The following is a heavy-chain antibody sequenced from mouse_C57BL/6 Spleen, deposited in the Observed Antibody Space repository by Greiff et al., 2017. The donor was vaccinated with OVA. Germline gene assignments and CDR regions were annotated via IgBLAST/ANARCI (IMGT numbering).Heavy chain of an antibody. CDR3: ARGDGLGRWFAY. V-gene: IGHV7-3*01. CDR1: GFTFTDYY. Sequence: DVKLQESGGGLVQPGGSLSLSCAASGFTFTDYYMSWVRQPPGKALEWLGFIRNKANGYTTEYSASVKGRFTISRDNSQSILYLQMNALRAEDSATYYCARGDGLGRWFAYWGQGTLVTVSA. D-gene: IGHD4-1*01. CDR2: IRNKANGYTT. J-gene: IGHJ3*01.